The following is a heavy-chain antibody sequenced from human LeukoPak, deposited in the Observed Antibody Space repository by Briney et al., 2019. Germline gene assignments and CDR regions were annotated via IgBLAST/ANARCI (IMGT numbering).Heavy chain of an antibody. Sequence: PSETLSLTCAVYGGSFSGYYWSWIRQPPGKGLEWIGEINHSGSTNYNPSLKSRVTISVDTSKNQFSLKLSSVTAADTAVYYCARGIPGRKAARLRFDPWGQGTLVTVSS. J-gene: IGHJ5*02. CDR3: ARGIPGRKAARLRFDP. D-gene: IGHD6-6*01. CDR2: INHSGST. CDR1: GGSFSGYY. V-gene: IGHV4-34*01.